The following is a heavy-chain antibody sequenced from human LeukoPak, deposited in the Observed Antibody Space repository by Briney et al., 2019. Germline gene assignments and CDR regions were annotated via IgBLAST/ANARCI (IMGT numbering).Heavy chain of an antibody. Sequence: PGGSLRLSCAASGFTVSSNYMSWVRQAPGKGLEWVSVIYSGGRTYYADSVKGRFTLSRDNAKNSQYLQMNSLRVEDTALYYCARAQTYGDSRLLLDYWGQGTLVTVSS. D-gene: IGHD2-21*02. CDR3: ARAQTYGDSRLLLDY. CDR1: GFTVSSNY. V-gene: IGHV3-53*01. J-gene: IGHJ4*02. CDR2: IYSGGRT.